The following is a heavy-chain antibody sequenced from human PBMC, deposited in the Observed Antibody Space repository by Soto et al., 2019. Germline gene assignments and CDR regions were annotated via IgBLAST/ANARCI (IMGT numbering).Heavy chain of an antibody. CDR3: ARADGWNYRYYDMEV. J-gene: IGHJ6*02. Sequence: QVQLVQSGAEVKKPGSSVKVSCKASGDTFSSYSITWVRQAPGQGLEWMGGIIPVFGSANYAQKFQGRVTITADESTSTAYMELSSLRSQDTAVYFCARADGWNYRYYDMEVWGQGTTVTVSS. CDR2: IIPVFGSA. CDR1: GDTFSSYS. V-gene: IGHV1-69*01. D-gene: IGHD1-7*01.